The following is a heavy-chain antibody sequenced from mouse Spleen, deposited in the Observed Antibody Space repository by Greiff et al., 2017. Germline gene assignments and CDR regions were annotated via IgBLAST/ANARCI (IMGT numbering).Heavy chain of an antibody. Sequence: EVQLQQSGPELVKPGASVKIPCKASGYTFTDYNMDWVKQSHGKSLEWIGDINPNNGGTIYNQKFKGKATLTVDKSSSTAYMELRSLTSEDTAVYYCARRGIIYGNYPYYAMDYWGQGTSVTVSS. CDR3: ARRGIIYGNYPYYAMDY. CDR1: GYTFTDYN. D-gene: IGHD2-1*01. J-gene: IGHJ4*01. CDR2: INPNNGGT. V-gene: IGHV1-18*01.